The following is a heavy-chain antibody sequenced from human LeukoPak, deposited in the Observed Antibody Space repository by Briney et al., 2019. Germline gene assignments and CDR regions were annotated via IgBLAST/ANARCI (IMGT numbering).Heavy chain of an antibody. CDR3: ARVPVGYGDYPLDH. Sequence: PGGSLRLSCAASGFTFSSYEMNWVRQAPGKGLEWVSYISSSGSTIYYADSVKGRFTISRDNAKNSLYLQMNSLRAEDTAVYYCARVPVGYGDYPLDHWGQGTLVTVSS. CDR1: GFTFSSYE. D-gene: IGHD4-17*01. V-gene: IGHV3-48*03. J-gene: IGHJ4*02. CDR2: ISSSGSTI.